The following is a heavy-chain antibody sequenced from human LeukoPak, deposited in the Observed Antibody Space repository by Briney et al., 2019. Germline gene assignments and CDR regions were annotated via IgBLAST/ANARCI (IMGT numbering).Heavy chain of an antibody. CDR1: GFTFSSYG. D-gene: IGHD6-19*01. J-gene: IGHJ6*03. V-gene: IGHV3-30*18. Sequence: GGSLRLSCEVSGFTFSSYGMHWVRQAPGKGLEWVAVISYDGSNKYYADSVKGRFTISRDNSKNTLYLQMNSLRAEDTAVYYCAKAVKYSSGWYDYYYMDVWGKGTTVTVSS. CDR2: ISYDGSNK. CDR3: AKAVKYSSGWYDYYYMDV.